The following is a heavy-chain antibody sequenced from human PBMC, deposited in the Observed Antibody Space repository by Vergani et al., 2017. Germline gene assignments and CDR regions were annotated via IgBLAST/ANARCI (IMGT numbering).Heavy chain of an antibody. CDR1: GFTSAGYA. CDR2: ISWNSNSI. CDR3: AKDLGTSGGGGWFDP. J-gene: IGHJ5*02. D-gene: IGHD3-10*01. V-gene: IGHV3-9*02. Sequence: EVQLEESGGGLVLPGRSLRLSCVASGFTSAGYAMHWVRQAPGKGLEWVSGISWNSNSIGYADSVKGRFTIARDNAKNSLYLQMNSLRAEDTALYYCAKDLGTSGGGGWFDPWCEGTMVTVSS.